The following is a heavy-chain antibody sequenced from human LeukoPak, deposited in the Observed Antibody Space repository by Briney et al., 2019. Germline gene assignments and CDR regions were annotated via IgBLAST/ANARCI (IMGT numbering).Heavy chain of an antibody. J-gene: IGHJ3*02. Sequence: GGSLRLSCAASGFTFSSYDVHWVRQATGKGLEWVSAIGTAGDPYYPGSVKGRFTISRENAKNTLYLQMNSLRAEDTAVYYCARPTSYCSGGSCYHYDAFDIWGQGTMVTVSS. V-gene: IGHV3-13*05. CDR1: GFTFSSYD. CDR2: IGTAGDP. CDR3: ARPTSYCSGGSCYHYDAFDI. D-gene: IGHD2-15*01.